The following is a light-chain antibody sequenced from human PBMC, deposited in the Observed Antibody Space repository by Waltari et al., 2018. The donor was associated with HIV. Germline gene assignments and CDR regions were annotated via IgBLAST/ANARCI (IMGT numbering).Light chain of an antibody. Sequence: QSVLTQPPSVSEAPRQRVTISCSGSSSNIGNNAVTWYQQLPGKAPKLLVYYDARLPSWVSDRFSGSKSGTSASLAISGLQSEDEADYYCAAAWDDSLNGPVFGGGTKLTVL. V-gene: IGLV1-36*01. CDR2: YDA. CDR3: AAAWDDSLNGPV. CDR1: SSNIGNNA. J-gene: IGLJ2*01.